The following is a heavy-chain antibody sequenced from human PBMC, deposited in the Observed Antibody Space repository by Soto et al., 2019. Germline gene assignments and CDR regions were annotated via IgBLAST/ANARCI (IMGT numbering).Heavy chain of an antibody. V-gene: IGHV3-30*18. CDR3: AKERGGADFDY. J-gene: IGHJ4*02. Sequence: QVQLVESGGGVVQPGRSLRLSCAVSGFTLSNYGMHWVRQAPGKGLEWVAVISSDGSEKYYGDSVKGRFTISRDKSKNTLDLQMNSLRAEDTAVYYCAKERGGADFDYWGQGTLVTVSS. D-gene: IGHD1-26*01. CDR2: ISSDGSEK. CDR1: GFTLSNYG.